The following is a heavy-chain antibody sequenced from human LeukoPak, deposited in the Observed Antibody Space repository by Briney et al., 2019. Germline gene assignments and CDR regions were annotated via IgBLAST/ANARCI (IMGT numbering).Heavy chain of an antibody. Sequence: SETLSLTCTVAGGSISSYYWSWIRQPPGKGLEWIGYIYYSGSTNYNPSLKSRVTISVDTSKNQFSLKLSSVTAADTAVYYCAREASPAEGYGMDVWGKGTMVTVSS. V-gene: IGHV4-59*01. D-gene: IGHD5-12*01. CDR1: GGSISSYY. J-gene: IGHJ6*04. CDR2: IYYSGST. CDR3: AREASPAEGYGMDV.